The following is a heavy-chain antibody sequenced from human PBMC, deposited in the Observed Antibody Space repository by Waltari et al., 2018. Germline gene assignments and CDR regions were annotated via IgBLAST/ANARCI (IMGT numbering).Heavy chain of an antibody. CDR1: GGSINTRSYF. V-gene: IGHV4-39*01. Sequence: QLQLQESGPGLVKPWETLSLTCTVSGGSINTRSYFWGWIRQPPGKGLEWIGSIYYTGTTYYNPSLKSRVTVSVDTPKNQFSLKLSSVTAADTAVYYCARHETFRWPQPGSWFDLWGQGTLVTASS. CDR3: ARHETFRWPQPGSWFDL. J-gene: IGHJ5*02. D-gene: IGHD3-10*01. CDR2: IYYTGTT.